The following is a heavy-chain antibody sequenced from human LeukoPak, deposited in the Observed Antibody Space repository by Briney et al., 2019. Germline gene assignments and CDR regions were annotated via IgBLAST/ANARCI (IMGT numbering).Heavy chain of an antibody. V-gene: IGHV3-30*02. CDR2: IRYDGSNK. Sequence: PGGSLRLSCAASGFTFSSYGMHWVRQAPGKGLERVAFIRYDGSNKYYADSVKGRFTISRDNSKNTLYLQMNSLRAEDTAVYYCAKDLSDYSNYGDAFDIWGQGTMVTVSS. J-gene: IGHJ3*02. CDR1: GFTFSSYG. CDR3: AKDLSDYSNYGDAFDI. D-gene: IGHD4-11*01.